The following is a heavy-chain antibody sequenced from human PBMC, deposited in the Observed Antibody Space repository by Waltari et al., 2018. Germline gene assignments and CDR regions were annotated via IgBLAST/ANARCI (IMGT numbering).Heavy chain of an antibody. Sequence: QLQLQQSGPGLVKPSESLFLSCAVSGDSVSNNYWWSWVRQPPGKGREWIGQIHGTGKTNYNPSLESRVTVSMATSNNQFSLRVTSPTAADTAVYFCARDRGRGLYLDSWGQGTLVTVS. CDR1: GDSVSNNYW. D-gene: IGHD1-26*01. CDR3: ARDRGRGLYLDS. CDR2: IHGTGKT. V-gene: IGHV4-4*02. J-gene: IGHJ4*02.